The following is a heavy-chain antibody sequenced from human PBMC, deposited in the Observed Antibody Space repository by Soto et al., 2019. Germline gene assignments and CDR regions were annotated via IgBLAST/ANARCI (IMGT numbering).Heavy chain of an antibody. J-gene: IGHJ4*02. CDR3: SRYSGYDDYFDY. CDR2: ISAYNGNT. Sequence: QVQLVQSGAEVKKPGASVKVSCKASGYTFTSYGISWVRQAPGQGLEWMGWISAYNGNTNYAQKLQGRVTMTTDTSTSTAYIELRSLRSDDTAVYDCSRYSGYDDYFDYWGQGTLVTVSS. CDR1: GYTFTSYG. V-gene: IGHV1-18*04. D-gene: IGHD5-12*01.